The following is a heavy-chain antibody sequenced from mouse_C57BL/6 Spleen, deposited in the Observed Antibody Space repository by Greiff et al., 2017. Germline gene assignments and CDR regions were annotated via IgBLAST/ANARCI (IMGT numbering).Heavy chain of an antibody. J-gene: IGHJ4*01. D-gene: IGHD2-5*01. V-gene: IGHV1-61*01. CDR2: IYPSDSET. CDR3: YYSNYNYAMDY. CDR1: GYTFTSYW. Sequence: VQLQQPGAELVRPGSSVKLSCKASGYTFTSYWMDWVKQRPGQGLEWIGNIYPSDSETHYNQKFKDKATLTVDKSSSTAYMQLSSLTSEDSAVDYCYYSNYNYAMDYWGQGTSVTVSS.